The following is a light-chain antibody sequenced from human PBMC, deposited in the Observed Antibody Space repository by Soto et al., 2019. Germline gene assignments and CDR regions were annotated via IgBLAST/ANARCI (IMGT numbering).Light chain of an antibody. Sequence: IQMTQSPSSLSACVGDRVTITCRASQSISSYLNWYQQKPGKAPKVLIYAASSLQSGVPSRFSGSGSGTDFTLTIASLQPEDFATYYCQQSYSTPRTFGQGTKV. V-gene: IGKV1-39*01. J-gene: IGKJ1*01. CDR3: QQSYSTPRT. CDR1: QSISSY. CDR2: AAS.